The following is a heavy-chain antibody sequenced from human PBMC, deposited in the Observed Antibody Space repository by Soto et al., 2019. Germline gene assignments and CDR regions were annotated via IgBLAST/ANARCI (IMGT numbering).Heavy chain of an antibody. V-gene: IGHV4-31*01. CDR1: GGSISSGGYY. Sequence: QVQLQESGPGLVKPSQTLSLTCTVSGGSISSGGYYWSWIRQHPGKGLEWIGYIYYSGSTYYNPSLRSQVTISVSTSKNQFSLKLSSVTAADTAVYYCARDLYYDILSLHYWGQGTLVTVSS. D-gene: IGHD3-9*01. CDR3: ARDLYYDILSLHY. J-gene: IGHJ4*02. CDR2: IYYSGST.